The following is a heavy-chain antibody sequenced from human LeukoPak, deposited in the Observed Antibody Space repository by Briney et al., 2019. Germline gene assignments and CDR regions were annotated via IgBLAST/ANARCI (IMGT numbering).Heavy chain of an antibody. J-gene: IGHJ4*02. CDR3: AREPSSSELSEGYYFDY. CDR2: IYHSGST. Sequence: SETLSLTCTVSGYCISSGYYWGWIRQPPGKGLEWIGSIYHSGSTYYNPSLKSRVTIPVDTPKNQFSLKLSSVTAADTAVYYCAREPSSSELSEGYYFDYWGQGTLVTVSS. V-gene: IGHV4-38-2*02. D-gene: IGHD6-6*01. CDR1: GYCISSGYY.